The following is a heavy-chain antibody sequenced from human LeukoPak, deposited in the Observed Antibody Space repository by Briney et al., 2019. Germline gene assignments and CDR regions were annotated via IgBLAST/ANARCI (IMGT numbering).Heavy chain of an antibody. V-gene: IGHV3-23*01. D-gene: IGHD6-19*01. CDR3: AKDQGASGWGAFDY. CDR1: GFTFSSYA. Sequence: GGSLRLSCAASGFTFSSYAMSWVRQAPGKGLEWVSTISDIGGSTSYADSVKGRFTVSRDNSRNSLYLQMNSLRTEDTALYYCAKDQGASGWGAFDYWGQGTLVTVSS. CDR2: ISDIGGST. J-gene: IGHJ4*02.